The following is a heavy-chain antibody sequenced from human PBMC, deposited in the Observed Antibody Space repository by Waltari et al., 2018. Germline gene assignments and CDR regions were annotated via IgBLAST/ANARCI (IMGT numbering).Heavy chain of an antibody. CDR3: ARVGYDFWSGYHYGMDV. CDR2: INSDGSST. CDR1: GFTSRSYW. Sequence: EVQLVESGGGLVQPGGSLSLSCAASGFTSRSYWFNWFRQAHGKGLVWVSRINSDGSSTSYADSVKGRFTISRDNAKNTLYLQMNSLRAEDTAVYYCARVGYDFWSGYHYGMDVWGQGTTVTVSS. V-gene: IGHV3-74*01. J-gene: IGHJ6*02. D-gene: IGHD3-3*01.